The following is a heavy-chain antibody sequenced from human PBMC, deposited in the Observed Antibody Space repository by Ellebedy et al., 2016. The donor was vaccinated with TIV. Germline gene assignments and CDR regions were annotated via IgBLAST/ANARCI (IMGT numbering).Heavy chain of an antibody. CDR3: ARGEQAVAGTWWFDP. CDR2: MNPNSGNT. V-gene: IGHV1-8*01. Sequence: ASVKVSCXASGYTFTSYDINWVRQATGQGLEWMGWMNPNSGNTGYAQKFQGRVTMTRNTSISTAYMELSSLRSEDTAVYYCARGEQAVAGTWWFDPWGQGTLVTVSS. CDR1: GYTFTSYD. J-gene: IGHJ5*02. D-gene: IGHD6-19*01.